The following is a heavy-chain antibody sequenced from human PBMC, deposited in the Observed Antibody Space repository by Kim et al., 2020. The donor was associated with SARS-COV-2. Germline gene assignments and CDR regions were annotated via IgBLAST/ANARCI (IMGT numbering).Heavy chain of an antibody. CDR2: ISAYNGNT. Sequence: ASVKVSCKASGYTFTSYGISWVRQAPGQGLEWMGWISAYNGNTNYAQKLQGRVTMTTDASTSTAYMELRSLRSDDTAVYYCARRHYYYYYMDVWGKGTTVTVSS. V-gene: IGHV1-18*01. J-gene: IGHJ6*03. CDR3: ARRHYYYYYMDV. CDR1: GYTFTSYG.